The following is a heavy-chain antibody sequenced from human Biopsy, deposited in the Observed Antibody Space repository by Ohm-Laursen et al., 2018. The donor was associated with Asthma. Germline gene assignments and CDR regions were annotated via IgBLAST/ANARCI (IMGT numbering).Heavy chain of an antibody. D-gene: IGHD1-1*01. CDR1: GDSISNNSW. J-gene: IGHJ2*01. CDR3: ARAIGTGDWYFDV. Sequence: SETLSLTCTVSGDSISNNSWWTWVRQSPGRGLEWIGEIYYSGSTNYHPSLKGRVTISVAKSKNQFSLRLTSVTAADTAVYYCARAIGTGDWYFDVWGRGTLVTVSS. CDR2: IYYSGST. V-gene: IGHV4-4*02.